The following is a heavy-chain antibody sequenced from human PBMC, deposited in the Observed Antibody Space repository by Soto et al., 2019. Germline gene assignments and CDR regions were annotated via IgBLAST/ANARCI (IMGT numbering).Heavy chain of an antibody. Sequence: GGSLRLSCAASGFTFSSYSMNWVRQAPGKGLEWVSSIRSSSGYMYYADSVKGRFTISRDNAKNSLYLQINSLRAEDTAVYYCARDGYWGQGTLVTVSS. CDR2: IRSSSGYM. V-gene: IGHV3-21*04. J-gene: IGHJ4*02. CDR3: ARDGY. CDR1: GFTFSSYS.